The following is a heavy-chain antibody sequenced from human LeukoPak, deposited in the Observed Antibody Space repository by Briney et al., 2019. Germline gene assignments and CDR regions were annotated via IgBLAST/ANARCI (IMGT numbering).Heavy chain of an antibody. CDR1: GGTFSSYA. CDR2: IIPIFGTA. D-gene: IGHD3-16*01. V-gene: IGHV1-69*13. Sequence: ASVKVSCKASGGTFSSYAISWVRQAPGQGLEWMGGIIPIFGTANYAQKFQGRVTITADESTSTAYMELSSLRSEDTAVYYCATAVTPGGTFVYWGQGTLVTVSS. J-gene: IGHJ4*02. CDR3: ATAVTPGGTFVY.